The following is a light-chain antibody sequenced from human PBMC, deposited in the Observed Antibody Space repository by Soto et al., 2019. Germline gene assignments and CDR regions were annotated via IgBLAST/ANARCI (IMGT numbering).Light chain of an antibody. CDR2: KAS. J-gene: IGKJ2*01. Sequence: DIQMTQSPSTLSASVGDRVTITCRASQSIGTWLAWYQQKPGKAPKVLIHKASSLESGVPSRFSGSGSGTEFILTISSLQPDDFATYYCQQYNIYPYTFGQGTKVEIK. CDR1: QSIGTW. CDR3: QQYNIYPYT. V-gene: IGKV1-5*03.